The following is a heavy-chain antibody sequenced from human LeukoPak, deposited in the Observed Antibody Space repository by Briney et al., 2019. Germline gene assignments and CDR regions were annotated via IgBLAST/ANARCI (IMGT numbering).Heavy chain of an antibody. Sequence: ASVKVSCKASGYTFTSYGISWVRQAPGRGLEWMGWISAYNGNTNYAQELQGRVTMTTDTSTSTAYMELRSLRSDDTAVYYCARPPLWQQRVGGLAPWGEGTRVTVSS. CDR3: ARPPLWQQRVGGLAP. CDR2: ISAYNGNT. V-gene: IGHV1-18*01. J-gene: IGHJ5*02. D-gene: IGHD6-13*01. CDR1: GYTFTSYG.